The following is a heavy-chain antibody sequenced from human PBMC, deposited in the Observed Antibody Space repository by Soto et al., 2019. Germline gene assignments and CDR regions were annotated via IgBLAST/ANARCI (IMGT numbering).Heavy chain of an antibody. J-gene: IGHJ4*02. Sequence: ASVKVSCKTSGYSFTNYDIIWVRQAPGQGLEWMGWISAYNGNTNYAQKLQGRVTMTTDTSTSTAYLELRSLRSDDTAFFYCAREGYSSGWYGKNYFDYWGQGTLVTVSS. CDR1: GYSFTNYD. D-gene: IGHD6-19*01. CDR2: ISAYNGNT. CDR3: AREGYSSGWYGKNYFDY. V-gene: IGHV1-18*01.